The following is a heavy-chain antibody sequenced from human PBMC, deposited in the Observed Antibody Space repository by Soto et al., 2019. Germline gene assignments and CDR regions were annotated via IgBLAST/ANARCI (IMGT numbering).Heavy chain of an antibody. Sequence: QVQLRESGPGLVKPSQTLSLTCTVSGGSINSGGYYWNWIRQHPGKGLEWIGYMYYSGNTYYNPFLRSRVIISADASENHFSLKLSSVTAADTAVYFCARGYRQSGDSSSWVFDYWGQGTLVNVSS. V-gene: IGHV4-31*03. J-gene: IGHJ4*02. D-gene: IGHD6-13*01. CDR3: ARGYRQSGDSSSWVFDY. CDR1: GGSINSGGYY. CDR2: MYYSGNT.